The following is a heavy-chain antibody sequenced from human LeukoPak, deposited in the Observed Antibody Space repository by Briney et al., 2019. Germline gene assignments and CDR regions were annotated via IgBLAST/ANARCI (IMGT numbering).Heavy chain of an antibody. V-gene: IGHV3-23*01. CDR3: AKVKKNTARGMNDS. Sequence: GGSLRLSCAASGFTFSSYSMSWVRQAPGKGLEWVAPINDIAGRTDHADSVKGRFTMSRATSKNTLYVQMNSLTAEDSAAYYWAKVKKNTARGMNDSWGQGTLVTVSS. J-gene: IGHJ4*02. CDR1: GFTFSSYS. CDR2: INDIAGRT. D-gene: IGHD5-18*01.